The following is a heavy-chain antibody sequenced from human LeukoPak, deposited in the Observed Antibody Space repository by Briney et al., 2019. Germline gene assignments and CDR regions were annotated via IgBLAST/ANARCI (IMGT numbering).Heavy chain of an antibody. Sequence: SETLSLTCTVSGGPISSGGYYWRWIRQPPGKGLEWIGYIYHSGRPYYNSSLKSRVTISVDGSKNQFSLKLSSVTAADTAVYYCAKSQWEVSSGVGDYYYYYMDVWGKGTTVTVSS. CDR1: GGPISSGGYY. CDR3: AKSQWEVSSGVGDYYYYYMDV. J-gene: IGHJ6*03. V-gene: IGHV4-30-2*01. D-gene: IGHD6-19*01. CDR2: IYHSGRP.